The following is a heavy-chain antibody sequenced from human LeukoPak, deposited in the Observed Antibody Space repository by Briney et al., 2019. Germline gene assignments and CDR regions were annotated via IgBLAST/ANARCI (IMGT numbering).Heavy chain of an antibody. D-gene: IGHD3-22*01. CDR2: INPNSGGT. J-gene: IGHJ3*02. CDR1: GYTFTGYY. V-gene: IGHV1-2*02. Sequence: GASGKVSCKASGYTFTGYYIHWVRQAPGQGLEWMGWINPNSGGTNYAQKFQGRVTMTRDTSISTAYMELSRLRSDDAAVYYCARDPRYYYDSSAYYRSDAFDIWGQGTMVTVSS. CDR3: ARDPRYYYDSSAYYRSDAFDI.